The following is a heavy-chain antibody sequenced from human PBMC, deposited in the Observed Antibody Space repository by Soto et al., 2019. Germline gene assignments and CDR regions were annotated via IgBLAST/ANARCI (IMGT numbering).Heavy chain of an antibody. J-gene: IGHJ4*03. CDR1: GLGFRSNA. CDR3: AKERCCSATSCYGGFDY. Sequence: PGGSLRLSCAASGLGFRSNAMSWVRLAPGRGLEWVSTISAGGANTQVAETLRGRFTVVRDNSKDTLHLQMNTLRADDTAIYWCAKERCCSATSCYGGFDYSGQGTGVTVSS. CDR2: ISAGGANT. V-gene: IGHV3-23*01. D-gene: IGHD2-2*01.